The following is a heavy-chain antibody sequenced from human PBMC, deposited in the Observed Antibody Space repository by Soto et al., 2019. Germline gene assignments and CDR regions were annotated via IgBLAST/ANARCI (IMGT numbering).Heavy chain of an antibody. D-gene: IGHD3-22*01. CDR2: IYYSGST. J-gene: IGHJ4*02. V-gene: IGHV4-61*01. Sequence: SETLSLTCTVSGGSVSSGSYYWSWIRQPPGKGLEWIGYIYYSGSTNYNPSLKSRVTISVDTSKNQFSLKLSSVTAADTAVYYCARAQYYYDSSGWVFDYWGQGTLVTVS. CDR3: ARAQYYYDSSGWVFDY. CDR1: GGSVSSGSYY.